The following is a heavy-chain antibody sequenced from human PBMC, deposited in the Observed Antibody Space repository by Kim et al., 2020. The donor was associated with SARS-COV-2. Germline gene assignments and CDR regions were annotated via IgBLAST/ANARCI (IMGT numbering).Heavy chain of an antibody. J-gene: IGHJ4*02. Sequence: IYAQKSQGRVTMTEDTSTDTAYMDMSSLRSEDTAVYYCATAYALTVEPPAYWGQGTLVTVSS. CDR3: ATAYALTVEPPAY. V-gene: IGHV1-24*01. D-gene: IGHD6-19*01.